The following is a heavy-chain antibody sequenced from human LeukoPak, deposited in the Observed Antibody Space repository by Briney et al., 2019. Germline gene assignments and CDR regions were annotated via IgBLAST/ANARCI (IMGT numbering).Heavy chain of an antibody. Sequence: GRSLRLSCAASGFTFSSYAMHWVRQAPGKGLEWVAVISYDGSNKYYADSVKGRFTISRDNSKNTLYLQMNSLRAEDTAVYYCAKGLAGDRVSWGQGTLVTVSS. CDR1: GFTFSSYA. V-gene: IGHV3-30-3*01. CDR3: AKGLAGDRVS. D-gene: IGHD4-17*01. J-gene: IGHJ4*02. CDR2: ISYDGSNK.